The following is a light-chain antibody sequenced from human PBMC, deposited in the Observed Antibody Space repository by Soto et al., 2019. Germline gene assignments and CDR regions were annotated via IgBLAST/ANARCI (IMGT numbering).Light chain of an antibody. J-gene: IGLJ3*02. CDR1: TSDIGTNA. CDR2: TNN. Sequence: QSVLSQPPSASGTPGQRVTVSCSGSTSDIGTNAVNWFQHVPGTAPRLLIYTNNLRPSGVPDRFSASKSGTSASLAISGLQSEDEADYYCAAWDDSLNGWVFGGGTKLTVL. V-gene: IGLV1-44*01. CDR3: AAWDDSLNGWV.